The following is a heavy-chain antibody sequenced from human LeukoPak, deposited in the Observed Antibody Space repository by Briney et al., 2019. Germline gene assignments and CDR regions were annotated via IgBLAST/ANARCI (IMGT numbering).Heavy chain of an antibody. Sequence: SVKASCKASGGTFSSYAISWVRQAPGQGLEWMGGIIPIFGTANYAQKFQGRVTITADESTSTAYMELCSLRSEDTAVYYCARGGYSYGLPLGYWGQGTLVTVSP. CDR1: GGTFSSYA. CDR2: IIPIFGTA. V-gene: IGHV1-69*13. D-gene: IGHD5-18*01. CDR3: ARGGYSYGLPLGY. J-gene: IGHJ4*02.